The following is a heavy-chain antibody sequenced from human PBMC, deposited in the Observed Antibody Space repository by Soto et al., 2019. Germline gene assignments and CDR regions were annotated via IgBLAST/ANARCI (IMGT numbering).Heavy chain of an antibody. J-gene: IGHJ5*02. CDR3: ARYGGWYSYNWFDP. CDR1: GYTFTHHY. CDR2: INPSGGRT. V-gene: IGHV1-46*01. D-gene: IGHD6-19*01. Sequence: ASVKVSCKASGYTFTHHYIHWVRQAPGQGLDWVGVINPSGGRTNYAQKFQGRVTMTGDTSTRTVYMELSSLRGEDTAMYYCARYGGWYSYNWFDPWGQGTLVTVSS.